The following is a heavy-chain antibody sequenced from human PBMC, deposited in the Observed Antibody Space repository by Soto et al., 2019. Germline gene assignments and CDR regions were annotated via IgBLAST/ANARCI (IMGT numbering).Heavy chain of an antibody. J-gene: IGHJ3*02. CDR3: ERQKEVDSSGPFDI. CDR1: GYSFTSYW. Sequence: GESLKISCKGSGYSFTSYWISWVRQMPGKGLEWMGRIDPRDSYTNYSPSFQGHVTISADKSISTAYLQWSSLKASDTAMYYCERQKEVDSSGPFDIWGQGTMVTVSS. D-gene: IGHD3-22*01. CDR2: IDPRDSYT. V-gene: IGHV5-10-1*01.